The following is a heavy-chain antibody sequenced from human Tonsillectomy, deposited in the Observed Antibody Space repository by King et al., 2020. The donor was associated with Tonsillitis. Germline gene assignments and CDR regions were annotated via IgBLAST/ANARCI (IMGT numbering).Heavy chain of an antibody. CDR3: ARGFDEADSSGYYLFRGYFDY. Sequence: VQLVESGGGLVQPGGSLRLSCAASGFTFCSYSMNWVRQAPGKGLEWVSYISSSSSTIYYADSVKGRFTISRDNAKNSLYLQMNSLRDEDTAVYYCARGFDEADSSGYYLFRGYFDYWGQGTLVTVSS. D-gene: IGHD3-22*01. V-gene: IGHV3-48*02. CDR1: GFTFCSYS. J-gene: IGHJ4*02. CDR2: ISSSSSTI.